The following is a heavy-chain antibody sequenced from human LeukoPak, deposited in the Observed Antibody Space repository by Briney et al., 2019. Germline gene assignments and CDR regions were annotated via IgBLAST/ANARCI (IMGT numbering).Heavy chain of an antibody. CDR3: ASTQYSSGWGNYFDY. D-gene: IGHD6-19*01. V-gene: IGHV4-59*05. Sequence: SETLSLTCSVSGGSISSYYWSWIRQPPGKGLEWIGSIYYSGSTYYNPSLKSRVTISVDTSKNQFSLKLSSVTAADTAVYYCASTQYSSGWGNYFDYWGQGTLVTVSS. J-gene: IGHJ4*02. CDR1: GGSISSYY. CDR2: IYYSGST.